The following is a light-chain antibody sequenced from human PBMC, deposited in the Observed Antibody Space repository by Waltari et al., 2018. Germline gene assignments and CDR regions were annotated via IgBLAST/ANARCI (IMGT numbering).Light chain of an antibody. Sequence: EVVMTQYPATLSVSAGGRATLSCSASQSVLTHLAWYQQKPGQAPRLLIYEASTRATSIPARFIGSGSGTEFTLTISSLQSEDFAVYYCQQYNDWWTFGQGTKVQIK. CDR2: EAS. J-gene: IGKJ1*01. CDR3: QQYNDWWT. V-gene: IGKV3-15*01. CDR1: QSVLTH.